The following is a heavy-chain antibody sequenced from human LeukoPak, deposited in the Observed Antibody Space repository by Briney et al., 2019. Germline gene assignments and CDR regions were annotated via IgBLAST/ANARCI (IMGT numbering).Heavy chain of an antibody. D-gene: IGHD5-18*01. CDR2: ISWNSGGI. CDR1: GFTFDDYA. CDR3: AKSNRGYSYGHNFDY. V-gene: IGHV3-9*03. J-gene: IGHJ4*02. Sequence: PGGSLRLSCAPSGFTFDDYAMHGVRQAPGKGRKWVSGISWNSGGIGYAHSVKGRFTISRDNAKNSLYLHMSSLRADDMALYYCAKSNRGYSYGHNFDYWGQGTLVTVSS.